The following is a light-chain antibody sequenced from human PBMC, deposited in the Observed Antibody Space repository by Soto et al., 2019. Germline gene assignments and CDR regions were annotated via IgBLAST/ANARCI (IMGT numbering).Light chain of an antibody. V-gene: IGKV3-20*01. Sequence: DIVLTQSPGTLYLSPGESATLSCRAGQSLSTSRLAWYQQKHGQAPRLVIYGASIRATGIPNRFSGSGSGTDFTLTISGLEPEDFAVYYCQQYITSPLTFGGGTKVEI. J-gene: IGKJ4*01. CDR3: QQYITSPLT. CDR2: GAS. CDR1: QSLSTSR.